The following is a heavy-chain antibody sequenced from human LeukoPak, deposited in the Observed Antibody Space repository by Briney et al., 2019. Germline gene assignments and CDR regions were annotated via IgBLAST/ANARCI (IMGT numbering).Heavy chain of an antibody. V-gene: IGHV3-9*01. CDR2: ISWNSGSI. CDR3: ARVSGSGSY. Sequence: GGSLRLSCAASGFTFDDYAMHWVRQAPGKGLEWVSGISWNSGSIGYADSVKGRFTISRDNSKNTLYLQMNSLRAEDTAVYYCARVSGSGSYWGQGTLVTVSS. D-gene: IGHD3-10*01. J-gene: IGHJ4*02. CDR1: GFTFDDYA.